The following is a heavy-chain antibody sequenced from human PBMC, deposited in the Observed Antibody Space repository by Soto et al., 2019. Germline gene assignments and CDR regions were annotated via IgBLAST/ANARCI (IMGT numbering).Heavy chain of an antibody. Sequence: GGSLRLSCAASGFIFSNYAICWVRQVPGKGLEWVALISYDGSNKYYADSVKGRFTISRDNSKNTLYLQMNSLRAEDTAVYYCAKDRGYSYGYYYYYGMDVWGQGTTVTVSS. J-gene: IGHJ6*02. CDR2: ISYDGSNK. V-gene: IGHV3-30-3*01. D-gene: IGHD5-18*01. CDR1: GFIFSNYA. CDR3: AKDRGYSYGYYYYYGMDV.